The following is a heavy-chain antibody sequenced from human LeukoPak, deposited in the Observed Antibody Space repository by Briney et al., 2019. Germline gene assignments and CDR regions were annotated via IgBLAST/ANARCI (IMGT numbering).Heavy chain of an antibody. V-gene: IGHV3-23*01. CDR3: ARDRGYSNFDY. D-gene: IGHD4-11*01. J-gene: IGHJ4*02. Sequence: GGSLRLSCAASGFIFSSYAMGWVRQAPGKGLEWVSSISGSGGSTYYADSVKGRFTISRDNSKHTLYLQMNSLRAEDTAVYYCARDRGYSNFDYWGQGTLLTVSS. CDR1: GFIFSSYA. CDR2: ISGSGGST.